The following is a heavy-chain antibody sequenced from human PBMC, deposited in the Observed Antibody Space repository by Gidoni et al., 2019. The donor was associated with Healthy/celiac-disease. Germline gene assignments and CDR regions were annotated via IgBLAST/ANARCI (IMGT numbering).Heavy chain of an antibody. Sequence: QVQLVQSGDEVKKPGDSVRVSCKAAGYTFTSYDINWVRPATGQGLEWYGWMNPNSGNTGYAQKFQCRVTMTRNTSISTAYMELSSLRSSDTAVYYCARGVHAVGYWGQGTLVTVSS. V-gene: IGHV1-8*01. CDR2: MNPNSGNT. CDR3: ARGVHAVGY. J-gene: IGHJ4*02. CDR1: GYTFTSYD.